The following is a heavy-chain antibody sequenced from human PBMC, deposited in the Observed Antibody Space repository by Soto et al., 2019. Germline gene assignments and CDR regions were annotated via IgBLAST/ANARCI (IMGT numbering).Heavy chain of an antibody. D-gene: IGHD4-4*01. V-gene: IGHV3-30*18. CDR2: ISYDGGNK. CDR3: AKDYTDYTYSFDY. CDR1: GFTFSTYG. J-gene: IGHJ4*02. Sequence: QVQLVESGGGVVQPGRSLRLSCAASGFTFSTYGMHWVRQAPGKGLEWVAVISYDGGNKYYADSVKGRFTISRDNSKNTLYLQMNSLRADDTAVYYCAKDYTDYTYSFDYWGQGTLVTVSS.